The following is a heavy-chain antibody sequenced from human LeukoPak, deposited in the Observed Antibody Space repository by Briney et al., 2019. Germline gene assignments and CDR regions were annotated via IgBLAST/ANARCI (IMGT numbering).Heavy chain of an antibody. Sequence: ASVKVSFKASGYTLTDYYMHWVRQAPGQGLEWMGWISPNSGGTNYAQNFQGRVTMTRDTSVSTAYMELSSLRSDDTAVYYCAREVEYCSSTSCYQSDYWGQGTLVTVSS. V-gene: IGHV1-2*02. J-gene: IGHJ4*02. CDR1: GYTLTDYY. CDR2: ISPNSGGT. D-gene: IGHD2-2*01. CDR3: AREVEYCSSTSCYQSDY.